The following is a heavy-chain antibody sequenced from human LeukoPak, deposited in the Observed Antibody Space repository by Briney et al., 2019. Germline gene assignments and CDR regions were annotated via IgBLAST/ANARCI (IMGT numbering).Heavy chain of an antibody. D-gene: IGHD2-15*01. J-gene: IGHJ3*02. Sequence: GGSLRLSCAASGFTFSSYEMNWVRQAPGKGLEWVSYISSSGSTIYYADSVKGRFTISRDNAKNLLYLQMNSLRAEDTAVYYCARDAAQYCSGGSCYDHDAFDIWGQGTMVTVSS. CDR2: ISSSGSTI. CDR1: GFTFSSYE. CDR3: ARDAAQYCSGGSCYDHDAFDI. V-gene: IGHV3-48*03.